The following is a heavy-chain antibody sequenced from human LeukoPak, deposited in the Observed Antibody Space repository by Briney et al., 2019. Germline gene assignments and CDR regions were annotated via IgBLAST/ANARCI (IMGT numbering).Heavy chain of an antibody. CDR1: GGSISSSSYY. CDR2: IYYSGST. CDR3: ARDGWPSSGWYANYYYYYGMDV. D-gene: IGHD6-19*01. Sequence: SETLSLTCTVSGGSISSSSYYWGWIRQPPGKGLEWIGSIYYSGSTYYNPSLKSRVTISVDTSKNQFSLKLSSVTAADTAVYCCARDGWPSSGWYANYYYYYGMDVWGQGTTVTVSS. V-gene: IGHV4-39*02. J-gene: IGHJ6*02.